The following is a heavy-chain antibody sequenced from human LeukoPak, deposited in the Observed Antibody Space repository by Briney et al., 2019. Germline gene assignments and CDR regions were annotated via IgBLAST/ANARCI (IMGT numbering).Heavy chain of an antibody. CDR1: GGSISSGSYY. J-gene: IGHJ4*02. CDR2: IYTSGST. D-gene: IGHD2-21*02. CDR3: ARGGSGRPKPYCGGDCYSHYFDY. V-gene: IGHV4-61*02. Sequence: RTSQTLSLTCTVSGGSISSGSYYWSWIRQPAGKGLEWIGRIYTSGSTNYNPSLKSRVTISVDTSKNQFSLKLSSVTAADTAVYYCARGGSGRPKPYCGGDCYSHYFDYWGQGTLVTVSS.